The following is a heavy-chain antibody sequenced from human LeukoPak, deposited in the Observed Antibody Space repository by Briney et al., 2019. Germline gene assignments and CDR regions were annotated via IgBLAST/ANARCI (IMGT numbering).Heavy chain of an antibody. Sequence: ASVKVSCKASDYTFTSYGIIWVRQAPGQGLEWMGWMNPNSGNTGYAQKFQGRATITRNTSISTAYMELSSLRSEDTAVYYCARAYYDFWSGYYNDAFDIWGQGTMVTVSS. D-gene: IGHD3-3*01. CDR2: MNPNSGNT. J-gene: IGHJ3*02. CDR1: DYTFTSYG. V-gene: IGHV1-8*03. CDR3: ARAYYDFWSGYYNDAFDI.